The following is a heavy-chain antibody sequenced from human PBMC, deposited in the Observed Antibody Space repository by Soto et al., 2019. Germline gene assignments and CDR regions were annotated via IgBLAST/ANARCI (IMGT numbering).Heavy chain of an antibody. J-gene: IGHJ4*02. CDR1: GFTFDDYV. V-gene: IGHV3-9*01. D-gene: IGHD3-16*01. Sequence: EVELLESGGGLVQPGRSLRLSCAASGFTFDDYVLYWVRQAPGKGLEWVSGIRWNSGSIGDADSVKGRFTISRDNAKKSLYLQMNSLRPEDTALYYYAEDRFLRSMNYGVPDYWGQGTLVTVSS. CDR2: IRWNSGSI. CDR3: AEDRFLRSMNYGVPDY.